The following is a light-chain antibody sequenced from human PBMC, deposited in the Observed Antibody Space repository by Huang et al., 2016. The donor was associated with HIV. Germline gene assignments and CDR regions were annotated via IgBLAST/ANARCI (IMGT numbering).Light chain of an antibody. CDR3: MQGTHWPGT. CDR1: QSLVSSYGDTY. CDR2: QVS. J-gene: IGKJ4*02. V-gene: IGKV2-30*01. Sequence: DVVMTQFPLSLPVTLGQPASLFCKSSQSLVSSYGDTYLNWFQQRPGQSPRRLIYQVSNRESGVPDRFSGSGSVNYFTLRINRVEAEDVAIYYCMQGTHWPGTFGRGTKMEI.